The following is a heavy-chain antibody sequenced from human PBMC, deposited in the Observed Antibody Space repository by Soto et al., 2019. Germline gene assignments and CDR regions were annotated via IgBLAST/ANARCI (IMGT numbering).Heavy chain of an antibody. CDR1: GYSFTNYW. Sequence: GESLKISCKGSGYSFTNYWIGWVRQMPGKGLEWMGIIYPGDSDTRYSPSFQGQVTISADKSISTAYLQWSSLKASDTAMYYFARLAGIVTYYYYMDVWGKGTTVTVSS. CDR2: IYPGDSDT. J-gene: IGHJ6*03. V-gene: IGHV5-51*01. D-gene: IGHD1-26*01. CDR3: ARLAGIVTYYYYMDV.